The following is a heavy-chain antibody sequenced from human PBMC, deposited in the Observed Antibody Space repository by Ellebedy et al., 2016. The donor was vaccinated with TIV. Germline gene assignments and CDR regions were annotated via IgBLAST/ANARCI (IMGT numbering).Heavy chain of an antibody. CDR3: ARHMNTAMTNDH. J-gene: IGHJ4*02. Sequence: GESLKISCTGSGYSFTTYWISWVRQMPGKGLEWMGRIYPSDSYIKYSPSFQGHVTISVDKSISTAYLQWSSLKASDTAMYYCARHMNTAMTNDHWGQGTLVTVSS. CDR2: IYPSDSYI. CDR1: GYSFTTYW. V-gene: IGHV5-10-1*01. D-gene: IGHD5-18*01.